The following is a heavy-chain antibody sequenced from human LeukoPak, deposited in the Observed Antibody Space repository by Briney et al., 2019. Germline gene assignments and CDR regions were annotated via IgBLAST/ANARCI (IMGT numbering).Heavy chain of an antibody. CDR2: ISYDGSNK. V-gene: IGHV3-30*03. CDR1: GFTFSSYG. D-gene: IGHD3-22*01. J-gene: IGHJ4*02. CDR3: ASEYYSDSSGSDY. Sequence: GRSLRLSCAASGFTFSSYGMHWVRQAPGKGLEWVAVISYDGSNKYYADSVKGRFTISRDNAKNSLYLQMNSLRAEDTAVYYCASEYYSDSSGSDYWGQGTLVTVSS.